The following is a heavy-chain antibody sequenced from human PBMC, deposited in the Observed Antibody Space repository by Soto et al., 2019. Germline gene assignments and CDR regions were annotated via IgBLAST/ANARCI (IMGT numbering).Heavy chain of an antibody. Sequence: QVHLVQSGAEVKKPGASVKVSCKASGYTFSNYALPWVRQAPGQRLEWMGWINAGNGNTKCSQKFQDRVTITRDTSASTAYMELGSLRSEDTAVYYCAKGGNIAVVVADYGMDVWGQGTPVTVSS. CDR1: GYTFSNYA. J-gene: IGHJ6*02. V-gene: IGHV1-3*01. D-gene: IGHD2-15*01. CDR3: AKGGNIAVVVADYGMDV. CDR2: INAGNGNT.